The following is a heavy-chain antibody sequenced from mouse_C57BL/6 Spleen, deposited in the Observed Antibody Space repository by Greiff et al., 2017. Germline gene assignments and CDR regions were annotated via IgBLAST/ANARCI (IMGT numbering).Heavy chain of an antibody. V-gene: IGHV1-80*01. CDR2: IYPGDGDT. Sequence: VQLQQSGAELVKPGASVKISCKASGYAFSSYWMNWVKQRPGKGLEWIGQIYPGDGDTNYNGKFKGKATLTADKSSSTAYMQLSSLTSEDSAVYFCARGEDYYAMDYWGQGTSVTVSS. CDR3: ARGEDYYAMDY. J-gene: IGHJ4*01. CDR1: GYAFSSYW.